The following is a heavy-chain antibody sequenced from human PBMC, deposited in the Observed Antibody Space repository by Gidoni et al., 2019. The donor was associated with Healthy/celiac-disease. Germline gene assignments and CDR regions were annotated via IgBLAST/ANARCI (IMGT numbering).Heavy chain of an antibody. CDR1: GFTFSSYA. J-gene: IGHJ4*02. V-gene: IGHV3-30-3*01. CDR3: AREVNGDGSYYWGYFDY. D-gene: IGHD1-26*01. Sequence: QVQLVESGGGVVQPGRSLRLSCAASGFTFSSYAMHWVRQAPGKGLEWVAVISYDGSNKYYADSVKGRFTISRDNSKNTLYLQMNSLRAEDTAVYYCAREVNGDGSYYWGYFDYWGQGTLVTVSS. CDR2: ISYDGSNK.